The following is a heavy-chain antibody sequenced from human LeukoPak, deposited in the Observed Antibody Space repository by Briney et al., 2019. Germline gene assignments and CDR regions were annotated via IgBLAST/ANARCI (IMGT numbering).Heavy chain of an antibody. CDR2: ISSSGSTI. CDR1: GFTFSDYY. Sequence: GGSLRLSCAASGFTFSDYYMSWIRQAPGKGLEWVSYISSSGSTIYYADSVKGRFTISRDNAKNSLYLQMNSLRAEDTAVYYCAREPRYCSSTSCYRSYYGMDVWGQGTTVTVSS. V-gene: IGHV3-11*01. CDR3: AREPRYCSSTSCYRSYYGMDV. J-gene: IGHJ6*02. D-gene: IGHD2-2*02.